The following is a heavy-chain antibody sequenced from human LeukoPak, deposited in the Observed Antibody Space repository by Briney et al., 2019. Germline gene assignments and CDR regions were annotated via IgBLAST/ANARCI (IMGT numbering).Heavy chain of an antibody. D-gene: IGHD6-19*01. Sequence: SVKVSCTASGGTFSSYAISWVRQAPGQGLEWMGGIIPIFGTANYAQKFQGRVTITADESTSTAYMELSSLRSEDTAVYYCARGRMAGTYVFDSWGQGTLVTVSS. CDR3: ARGRMAGTYVFDS. CDR2: IIPIFGTA. J-gene: IGHJ4*02. V-gene: IGHV1-69*01. CDR1: GGTFSSYA.